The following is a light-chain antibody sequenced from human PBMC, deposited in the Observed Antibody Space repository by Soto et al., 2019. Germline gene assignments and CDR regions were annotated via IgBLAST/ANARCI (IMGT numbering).Light chain of an antibody. Sequence: EVVLTQSPGTLSLSPGERATLSCRASETVTSDYLAWYQQKPGQAPRLLFYGASRRAAGIPDRFSGSGSGTDFTLIISRMEHEDFVVYYCHQYGNSPWTFGQGTKGDIK. J-gene: IGKJ1*01. CDR1: ETVTSDY. CDR3: HQYGNSPWT. V-gene: IGKV3-20*01. CDR2: GAS.